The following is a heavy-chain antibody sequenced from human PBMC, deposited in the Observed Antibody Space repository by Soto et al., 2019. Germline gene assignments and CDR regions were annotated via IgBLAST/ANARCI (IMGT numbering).Heavy chain of an antibody. CDR2: TYYRSKWYN. J-gene: IGHJ6*02. CDR1: VDSVSSNSAA. V-gene: IGHV6-1*01. Sequence: SQTLSLTCAISVDSVSSNSAAWNWIIQSPSRGLEWLGRTYYRSKWYNDYAVSVKSRITINPDTSKNQFSLQLNSVTPEDTAVYYCAREDSRNLGPADGGQGNKVSVSS. CDR3: AREDSRNLGPAD. D-gene: IGHD1-7*01.